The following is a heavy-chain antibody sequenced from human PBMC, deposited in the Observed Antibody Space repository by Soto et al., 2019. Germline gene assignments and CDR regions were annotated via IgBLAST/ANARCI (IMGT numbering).Heavy chain of an antibody. CDR3: ARDRSTMIVVVITYYYYGMDV. Sequence: AGGSLRLSCAASGFPFSSYAMHWVRQAPGKGLEWVAVISYDGSNKYYADSVKGRFTISRDNSKNTLYLQMNSLRAEDTAVYYCARDRSTMIVVVITYYYYGMDVWGQGTTVTVSS. J-gene: IGHJ6*02. V-gene: IGHV3-30-3*01. CDR2: ISYDGSNK. D-gene: IGHD3-22*01. CDR1: GFPFSSYA.